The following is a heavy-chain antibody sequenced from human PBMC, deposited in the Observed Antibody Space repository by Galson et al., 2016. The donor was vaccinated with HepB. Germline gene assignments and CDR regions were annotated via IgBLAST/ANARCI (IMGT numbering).Heavy chain of an antibody. J-gene: IGHJ6*03. D-gene: IGHD1-7*01. CDR3: ARDWLELRHYYYMDV. V-gene: IGHV3-48*01. Sequence: SLRLSCAGSGFTFSSYSLNWVRQAPGKGLEWVSYISGGSGTIYYADSVKGRFTISRDNSKNTLYLQMNSLRAEDTAVYYCARDWLELRHYYYMDVWGKGTTVTGSS. CDR1: GFTFSSYS. CDR2: ISGGSGTI.